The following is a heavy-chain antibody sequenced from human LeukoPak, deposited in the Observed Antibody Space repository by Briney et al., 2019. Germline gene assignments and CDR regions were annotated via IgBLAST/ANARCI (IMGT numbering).Heavy chain of an antibody. V-gene: IGHV1-69*13. CDR1: GGTFSSYA. CDR3: ARGYCSGGSCRLPYGMEV. Sequence: ASVKVSCKASGGTFSSYAISWVRQAPGQGLEWMGGIIPIFGTANHAQKFQGRVTITADESTSTAYMELSSLRSEDTAVYYCARGYCSGGSCRLPYGMEVWGQGTTVTVSS. J-gene: IGHJ6*02. CDR2: IIPIFGTA. D-gene: IGHD2-15*01.